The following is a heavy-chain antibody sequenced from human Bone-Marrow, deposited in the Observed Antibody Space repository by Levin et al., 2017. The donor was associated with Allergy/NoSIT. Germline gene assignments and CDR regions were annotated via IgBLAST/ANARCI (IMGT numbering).Heavy chain of an antibody. V-gene: IGHV3-21*01. Sequence: GESLKISCAVSGFNLNSYSMNWVRQAPGKGLEWVSSISTSSTYIYYADSVKGRFTISRDNAKNALYLQMNSLRAEDTAVYYCARRVGATGKYWGQGTLVIVSS. J-gene: IGHJ4*02. CDR3: ARRVGATGKY. CDR1: GFNLNSYS. D-gene: IGHD1-26*01. CDR2: ISTSSTYI.